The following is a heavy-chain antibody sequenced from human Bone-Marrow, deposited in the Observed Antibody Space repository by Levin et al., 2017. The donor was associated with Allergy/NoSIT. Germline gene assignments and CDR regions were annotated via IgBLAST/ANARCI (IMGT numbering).Heavy chain of an antibody. CDR1: GGYISGSNYY. Sequence: SETLSLTCSVSGGYISGSNYYWGWLRQPPGKGLQWLGGIYHTGNVYYNPSLRSRVTIFVDTSKNQFSLKVDSVTAADTAVYYCAKPRLGSGWAWDFDSWGQGHLITVSS. J-gene: IGHJ4*02. CDR2: IYHTGNV. V-gene: IGHV4-39*01. CDR3: AKPRLGSGWAWDFDS. D-gene: IGHD6-19*01.